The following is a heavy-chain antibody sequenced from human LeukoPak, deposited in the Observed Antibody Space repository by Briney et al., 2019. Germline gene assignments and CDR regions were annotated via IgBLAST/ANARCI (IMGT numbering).Heavy chain of an antibody. CDR2: IYYSGST. J-gene: IGHJ4*02. V-gene: IGHV4-59*01. Sequence: SETLSLTCTVSGASISGYYWSWIRQPPGKGVEWIGYIYYSGSTNYNPSLKSRVTISVDTSKDQFSLKLSSVTAADTAVYYCARCAYSGSYYDYWGQGTLVTVSS. D-gene: IGHD1-26*01. CDR1: GASISGYY. CDR3: ARCAYSGSYYDY.